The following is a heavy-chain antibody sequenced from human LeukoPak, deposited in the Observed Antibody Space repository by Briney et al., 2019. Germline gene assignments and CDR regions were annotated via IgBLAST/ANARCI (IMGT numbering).Heavy chain of an antibody. Sequence: GASLKISCKGSGYSFTSYWIGWVRQMPGKGLEWMGIIYPGDSDTRYSPSFQGKVTISADKSISTAYLQWSSLKASDTAMYYCARQVIAVAGTGSPRWFDPWGQGTLVTVSS. CDR3: ARQVIAVAGTGSPRWFDP. D-gene: IGHD6-19*01. J-gene: IGHJ5*02. CDR1: GYSFTSYW. CDR2: IYPGDSDT. V-gene: IGHV5-51*01.